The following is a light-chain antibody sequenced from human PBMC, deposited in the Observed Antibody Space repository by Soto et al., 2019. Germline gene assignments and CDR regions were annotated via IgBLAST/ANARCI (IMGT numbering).Light chain of an antibody. V-gene: IGLV2-14*03. Sequence: LTQPASVPGSPGQSITISCSGSSSDVGGYNAVSWYQQHPGKAPKLVIYDVSDRPSGISSRFSASKSGNTASLTISGLQAEDEADYYCSSYATGGSYVFGTGTKVTVL. CDR2: DVS. CDR1: SSDVGGYNA. CDR3: SSYATGGSYV. J-gene: IGLJ1*01.